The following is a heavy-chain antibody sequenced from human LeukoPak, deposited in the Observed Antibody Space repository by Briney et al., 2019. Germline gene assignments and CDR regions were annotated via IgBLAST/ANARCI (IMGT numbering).Heavy chain of an antibody. CDR1: GFSFSDYA. Sequence: GGSLRLSCAASGFSFSDYAMTWVRQAPGKGLEWVSVIYSGGSTYYADSVKGRFTISRDNSKNTLYLQMNSLRAEDTAVYYCARGSYSFTYDYWGQGTLVTVSS. V-gene: IGHV3-53*01. D-gene: IGHD6-13*01. J-gene: IGHJ4*02. CDR2: IYSGGST. CDR3: ARGSYSFTYDY.